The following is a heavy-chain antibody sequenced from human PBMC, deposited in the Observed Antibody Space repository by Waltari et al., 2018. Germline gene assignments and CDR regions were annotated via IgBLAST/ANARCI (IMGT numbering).Heavy chain of an antibody. CDR3: ARDQYSTGWYPDY. V-gene: IGHV3-30-3*01. J-gene: IGHJ4*02. CDR1: GFTFSRHA. CDR2: ISYEATSK. Sequence: QVQLVESGGGVVQPGRSLRLSCAGSGFTFSRHALHWVRQAPGKGLEWVAVISYEATSKDYAESVQGRFTISRDNSKNTLYLQMNSLRVEDTAVYYCARDQYSTGWYPDYWGQGTLVTVSS. D-gene: IGHD6-19*01.